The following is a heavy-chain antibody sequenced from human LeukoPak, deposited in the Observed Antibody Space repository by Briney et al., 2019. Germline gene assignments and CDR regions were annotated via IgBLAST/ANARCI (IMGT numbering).Heavy chain of an antibody. V-gene: IGHV4-59*12. CDR2: IYYSGST. J-gene: IGHJ6*03. CDR3: ARGARAAAGKVYYYYMDV. Sequence: SETLSLTCTVSGGSISSYYWSWIRQPPGKGLEWIGYIYYSGSTNYNPSLKSRLTISVDTSKNQFSLKLSSVTAADTAVYYCARGARAAAGKVYYYYMDVRGKGTTVTISS. CDR1: GGSISSYY. D-gene: IGHD6-13*01.